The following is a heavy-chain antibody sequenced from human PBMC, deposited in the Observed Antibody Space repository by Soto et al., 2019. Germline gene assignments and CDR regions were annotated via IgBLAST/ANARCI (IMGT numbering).Heavy chain of an antibody. Sequence: QVQLQESGPGLVKPSETLSLTCTVSGGSISSYYWSWIRQPPGKGLEWIGYIYYSGSTNYNPSLKSRVTISVDKSKNQFSLKLSSVTAADTAVYYCARAAHYYYDSSGYYFGNWFDPWGQGTLVTVSS. J-gene: IGHJ5*02. CDR1: GGSISSYY. CDR2: IYYSGST. V-gene: IGHV4-59*01. CDR3: ARAAHYYYDSSGYYFGNWFDP. D-gene: IGHD3-22*01.